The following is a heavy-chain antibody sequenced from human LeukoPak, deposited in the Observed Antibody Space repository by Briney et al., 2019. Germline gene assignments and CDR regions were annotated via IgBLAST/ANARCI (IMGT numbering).Heavy chain of an antibody. J-gene: IGHJ6*03. CDR2: IYYSGST. CDR3: AREHCSGGSCYSIYYYYYMDV. Sequence: SETLSLTCTVSGYSISSGYYWGWIRQPPGKGLEWIGSIYYSGSTYYNPSLGGRFTISVDTSKNQFSLKLSSVTAAHTAVYYCAREHCSGGSCYSIYYYYYMDVWGKGTTVTVSS. D-gene: IGHD2-15*01. CDR1: GYSISSGYY. V-gene: IGHV4-38-2*02.